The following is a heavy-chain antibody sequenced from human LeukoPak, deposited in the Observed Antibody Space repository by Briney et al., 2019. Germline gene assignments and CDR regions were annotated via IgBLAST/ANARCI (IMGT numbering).Heavy chain of an antibody. J-gene: IGHJ3*02. V-gene: IGHV4-30-2*01. CDR2: IYHSGST. CDR1: GGSISSGGYY. Sequence: SQTLSLTCTVSGGSISSGGYYWSWIRQHPGKGLEWIGYIYHSGSTYYNPSLKSRVTISVDRSQNQFSLKLSSVTAADTAVYYCARVFPYYYDSSGDDAFDIWGQGTMVTVSS. CDR3: ARVFPYYYDSSGDDAFDI. D-gene: IGHD3-22*01.